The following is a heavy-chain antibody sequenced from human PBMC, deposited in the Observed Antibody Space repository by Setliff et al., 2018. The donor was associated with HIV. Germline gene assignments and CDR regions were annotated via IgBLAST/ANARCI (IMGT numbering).Heavy chain of an antibody. J-gene: IGHJ3*02. CDR1: GGTLSNYV. V-gene: IGHV1-69*13. D-gene: IGHD6-13*01. CDR2: IIPMYNIP. CDR3: ARDQTGVAAAAFGGGSAWSDEGFDI. Sequence: ASVMVSCKTSGGTLSNYVITWVRQAPGQGLEWMGMIIPMYNIPAYAQKFQGRVTFTADESTSTAYMELSRLSSEDTAVYYCARDQTGVAAAAFGGGSAWSDEGFDIWGQGTMVTVSS.